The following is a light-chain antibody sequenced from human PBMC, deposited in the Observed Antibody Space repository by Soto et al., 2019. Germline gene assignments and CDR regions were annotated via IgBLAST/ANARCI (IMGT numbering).Light chain of an antibody. CDR3: GAWDGSLSVGV. Sequence: QSVLTQPPSASGTPGQRVTISCSGSSSNIGSNTVNWYQQLPGTAPKLLIYSNNKRPSGIPDRFSGSKSGTSATLGITGLQTGDEADYYCGAWDGSLSVGVFGGGTKLTVL. J-gene: IGLJ3*02. V-gene: IGLV1-44*01. CDR1: SSNIGSNT. CDR2: SNN.